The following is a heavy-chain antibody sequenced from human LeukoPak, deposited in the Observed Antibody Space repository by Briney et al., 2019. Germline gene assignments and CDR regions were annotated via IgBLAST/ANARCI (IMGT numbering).Heavy chain of an antibody. Sequence: ASVKVSCKAPGGTFNSYAMSWVRQAPGQGLEWVGGIIPIFGTTNYAQKFQGRVTITADESTSTAYMELSSLRSEDTAVYYCARASSYCGGDYYSSDYWGQGTLVTVSS. CDR2: IIPIFGTT. CDR3: ARASSYCGGDYYSSDY. CDR1: GGTFNSYA. V-gene: IGHV1-69*13. J-gene: IGHJ4*02. D-gene: IGHD2-21*01.